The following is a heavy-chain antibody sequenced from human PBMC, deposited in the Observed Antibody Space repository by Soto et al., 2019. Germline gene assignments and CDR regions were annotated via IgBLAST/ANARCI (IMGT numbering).Heavy chain of an antibody. D-gene: IGHD3-10*01. J-gene: IGHJ4*02. CDR3: AREMVRGVGSDH. Sequence: ASVKVSCKASGYTFTSYGISWVRQAPGQGLEWMGWISTYNGNTKYAQKLQGRVTMTKDTSTSTAYMELRSLRSDDTAVFYCAREMVRGVGSDHWGQGTLVTVSS. CDR2: ISTYNGNT. CDR1: GYTFTSYG. V-gene: IGHV1-18*01.